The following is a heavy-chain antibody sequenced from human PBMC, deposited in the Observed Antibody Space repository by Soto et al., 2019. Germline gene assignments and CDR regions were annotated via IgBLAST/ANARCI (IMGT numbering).Heavy chain of an antibody. CDR2: TYYSGST. CDR3: ARVPGGSIAAPHKRNYFDY. CDR1: GGSLSSFY. V-gene: IGHV4-59*01. J-gene: IGHJ4*02. D-gene: IGHD6-6*01. Sequence: ETLSLTCTVSGGSLSSFYWSWVRQPPGEGLELVGYTYYSGSTNYNPSLKSRVTISVDTSKNQFSLKLSSVTAEDTAVYYCARVPGGSIAAPHKRNYFDYWGQGTLVTVSS.